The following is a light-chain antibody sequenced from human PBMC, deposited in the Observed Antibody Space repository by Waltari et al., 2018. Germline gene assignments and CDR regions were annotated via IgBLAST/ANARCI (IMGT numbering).Light chain of an antibody. CDR1: QTFIHTDGNTY. J-gene: IGKJ1*01. Sequence: DVVMTQSPVSLSIAPGQPASISCRSSQTFIHTDGNTYLSWFQQKPGQPPRLLIYKVSSRDSGVPDRFSGSGAGTDFTLKISRVEPEDVGIYYCGQGSNIPRTFGRGTKVEIK. CDR3: GQGSNIPRT. V-gene: IGKV2-30*02. CDR2: KVS.